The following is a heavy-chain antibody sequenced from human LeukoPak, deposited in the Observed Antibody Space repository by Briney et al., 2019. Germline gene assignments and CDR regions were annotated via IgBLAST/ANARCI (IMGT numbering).Heavy chain of an antibody. V-gene: IGHV3-30*18. D-gene: IGHD3-22*01. CDR1: GFTFSNYD. Sequence: GRSLRLSCAASGFTFSNYDMHWVRQAPGKGLEWVAIISFDGSSKYYADSVKGRFTISRDNSKNTLYLQMNSLRAEDTAVYYCAKGPDSSGLYSLDYWAREPWSPSPQ. J-gene: IGHJ4*02. CDR3: AKGPDSSGLYSLDY. CDR2: ISFDGSSK.